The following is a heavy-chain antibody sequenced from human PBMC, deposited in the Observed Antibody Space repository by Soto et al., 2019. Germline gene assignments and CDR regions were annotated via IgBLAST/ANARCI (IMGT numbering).Heavy chain of an antibody. J-gene: IGHJ6*02. V-gene: IGHV3-53*01. CDR3: ARDLRTLYGMDV. CDR2: IYSGDTT. Sequence: EVQLVESGGGLIQPGGSLRLSCAASGFTVSSNYMSWVRQAPGKGLEWVSVIYSGDTTYYADSVKGRFTISRDHSKNTLYLQMNSLRAEDTAVYYCARDLRTLYGMDVWGQGTTVTVPS. CDR1: GFTVSSNY.